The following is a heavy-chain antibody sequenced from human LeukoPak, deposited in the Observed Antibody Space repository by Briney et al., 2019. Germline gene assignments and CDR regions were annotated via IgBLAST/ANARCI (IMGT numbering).Heavy chain of an antibody. V-gene: IGHV3-11*05. CDR1: GFTFSDYY. Sequence: GGSLRLSCAASGFTFSDYYMSWIRQAPGKGLEWVSYISRSSSYTNYADSVKGRFTISRDNAKNSLYLQMNSLRAEDTAVYYCARVPPGGGSCYADWWGQGTLVTVSS. CDR2: ISRSSSYT. J-gene: IGHJ4*02. D-gene: IGHD2-15*01. CDR3: ARVPPGGGSCYADW.